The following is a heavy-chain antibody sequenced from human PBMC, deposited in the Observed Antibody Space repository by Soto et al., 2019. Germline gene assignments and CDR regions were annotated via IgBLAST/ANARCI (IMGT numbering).Heavy chain of an antibody. V-gene: IGHV4-4*02. CDR1: SGSISSSNW. Sequence: SETLSLTCAVSSGSISSSNWWSWVRQPPGKGLEWIGEIYHSGSTNYNPSLKSRVTISVDKSKNQFSLKVSSVTAADTAVYYCARGLSDYIWGSYRPRTLDYWGQGTLVTVSS. CDR3: ARGLSDYIWGSYRPRTLDY. D-gene: IGHD3-16*02. J-gene: IGHJ4*02. CDR2: IYHSGST.